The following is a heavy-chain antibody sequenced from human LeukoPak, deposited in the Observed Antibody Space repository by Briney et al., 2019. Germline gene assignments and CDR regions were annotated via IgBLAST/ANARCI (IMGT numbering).Heavy chain of an antibody. J-gene: IGHJ6*02. CDR3: ARDPGVGTIVRGVIMLGYGMDV. Sequence: ASVKVSCKASGYTFTNNAIHWVRQAPGQRLEWMGWINAGNGNTKYSQKFQGRVTITRDTSASTGYMEMSSLRSEDTAVYYCARDPGVGTIVRGVIMLGYGMDVWGQGTTVTVSS. CDR2: INAGNGNT. CDR1: GYTFTNNA. D-gene: IGHD3-10*01. V-gene: IGHV1-3*01.